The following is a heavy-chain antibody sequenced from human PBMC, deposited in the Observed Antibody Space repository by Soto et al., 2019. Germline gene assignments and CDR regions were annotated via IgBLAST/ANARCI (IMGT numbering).Heavy chain of an antibody. V-gene: IGHV1-3*01. Sequence: ASVKVSCKASGYTFTSYAMHWVRQAPGQRLEWMGWINAGNGNTKYSQKFQGRVTITADKSTSTAYMELSSLRSEDTAVYYCARMVRGVMSPLAALDYWGQGTLVTVSS. CDR3: ARMVRGVMSPLAALDY. J-gene: IGHJ4*02. CDR1: GYTFTSYA. CDR2: INAGNGNT. D-gene: IGHD3-10*01.